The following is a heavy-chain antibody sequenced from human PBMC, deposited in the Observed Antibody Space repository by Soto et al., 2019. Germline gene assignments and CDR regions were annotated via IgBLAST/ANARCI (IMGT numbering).Heavy chain of an antibody. CDR3: AKHLVVGNYDH. V-gene: IGHV3-23*01. CDR1: AFTFSDYV. Sequence: GGSLRLSCAASAFTFSDYVMSWVRQAPGMGLEWVSTISGSGGGTYYADSVKGRFTISRDNSKNTLYLQMNSLRAEDTAVYYCAKHLVVGNYDHWGQGTLVTVSS. D-gene: IGHD2-8*02. J-gene: IGHJ4*02. CDR2: ISGSGGGT.